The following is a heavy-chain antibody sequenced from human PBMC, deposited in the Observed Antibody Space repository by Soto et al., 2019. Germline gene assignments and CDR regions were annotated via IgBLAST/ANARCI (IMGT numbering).Heavy chain of an antibody. J-gene: IGHJ4*02. CDR2: INPSGGST. V-gene: IGHV1-46*03. CDR1: GYTFTSYY. Sequence: ASVKVSCKASGYTFTSYYMHWVRQAPGQGLEWMGIINPSGGSTSYAQKFQGRVTMTRDTSTSTVYMELSSLRSEDTAVYYCARGGLEMATIREYYFDYWGQGTLVTVSS. CDR3: ARGGLEMATIREYYFDY. D-gene: IGHD5-12*01.